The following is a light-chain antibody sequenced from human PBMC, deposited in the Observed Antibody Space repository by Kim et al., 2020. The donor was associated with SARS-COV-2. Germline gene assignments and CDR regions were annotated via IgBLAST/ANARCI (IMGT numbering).Light chain of an antibody. CDR3: SAWDSSLSAWV. CDR1: NNNVGNQG. V-gene: IGLV10-54*04. J-gene: IGLJ3*02. CDR2: RNN. Sequence: QTATLTCTGNNNNVGNQGADWLQQHQGHPPKLLSYRNNNRPSGISERFSASRSGDTASLTITGLQPEDETDYYCSAWDSSLSAWVFGGGTQLTVL.